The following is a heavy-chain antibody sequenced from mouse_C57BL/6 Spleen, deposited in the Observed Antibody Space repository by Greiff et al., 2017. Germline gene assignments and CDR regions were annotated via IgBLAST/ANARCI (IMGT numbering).Heavy chain of an antibody. D-gene: IGHD1-1*01. J-gene: IGHJ2*01. V-gene: IGHV1-19*01. CDR3: ARDTTVVARGFDY. CDR1: GYTFTDYY. CDR2: INPYNGGT. Sequence: EVKLMESGPVLVKPGASVKMSCKASGYTFTDYYMNWVKQSHGKSLEWIGVINPYNGGTSYNQKFKGKATLTVDKSSSTAYMELNSLTSEDSAVYYCARDTTVVARGFDYWGQGTTLTVSS.